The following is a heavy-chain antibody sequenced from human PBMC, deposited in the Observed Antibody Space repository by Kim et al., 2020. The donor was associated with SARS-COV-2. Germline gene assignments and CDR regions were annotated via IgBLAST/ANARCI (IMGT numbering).Heavy chain of an antibody. Sequence: GGSLRLSCAASGFTFSSYAMSWVRQVPGKGLDWVSAISCCGGSTYYADSVKGRFTISRDNSKNTLYLHMNSLIAEDTAVYYCAKYPYIVVVPAAIGETYNWFDPGGLGALVTVSS. CDR3: AKYPYIVVVPAAIGETYNWFDP. CDR2: ISCCGGST. V-gene: IGHV3-23*01. CDR1: GFTFSSYA. D-gene: IGHD2-2*01. J-gene: IGHJ5*02.